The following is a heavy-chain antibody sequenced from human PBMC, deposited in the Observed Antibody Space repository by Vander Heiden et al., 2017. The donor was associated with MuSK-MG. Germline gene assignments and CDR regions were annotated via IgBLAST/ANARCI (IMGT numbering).Heavy chain of an antibody. CDR2: IWHSGTT. Sequence: QVQLQESGPGLVKPSETLSLTCSVSGYSISRDYYWGWIRQPPGKGLEWLGSIWHSGTTYYNPSLNSRVIISLDTSKNQFSLRLTSVTAADTAVYYCARGYDDHSSGPFDSWGQGTPVTVSS. D-gene: IGHD3-22*01. CDR1: GYSISRDYY. J-gene: IGHJ4*02. CDR3: ARGYDDHSSGPFDS. V-gene: IGHV4-38-2*01.